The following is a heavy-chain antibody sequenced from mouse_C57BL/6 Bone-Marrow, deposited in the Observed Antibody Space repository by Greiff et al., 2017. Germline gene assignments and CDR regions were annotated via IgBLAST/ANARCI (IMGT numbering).Heavy chain of an antibody. CDR2: IYPGDGDT. V-gene: IGHV1-82*01. Sequence: QVQLKQSGPELVKPGASVKISCKASGYAFSSSWMNWVKQRPGKGLEWIGRIYPGDGDTNNNGKFKGKATLTADKSSSTAYMQLSSLTSEDSAVYFCASLYYSGSTQSDVWGTGTTVTVSS. D-gene: IGHD1-1*01. CDR1: GYAFSSSW. J-gene: IGHJ1*03. CDR3: ASLYYSGSTQSDV.